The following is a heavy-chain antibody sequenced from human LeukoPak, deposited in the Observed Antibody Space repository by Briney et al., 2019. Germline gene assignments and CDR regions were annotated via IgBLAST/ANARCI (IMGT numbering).Heavy chain of an antibody. CDR2: IYYSETT. V-gene: IGHV4-59*01. Sequence: SSETLSLTCTVSGGSISRNYWNWIRQPPGKGLEWIENIYYSETTNYNPSLKSRVSISVDTSKNLLSLKLSSVTAADTAVYYCARGSTSILWGRGTLVTVSS. CDR1: GGSISRNY. CDR3: ARGSTSIL. J-gene: IGHJ2*01.